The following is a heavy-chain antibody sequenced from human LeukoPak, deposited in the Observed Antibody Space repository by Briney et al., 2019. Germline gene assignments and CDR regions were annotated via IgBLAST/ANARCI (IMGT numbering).Heavy chain of an antibody. D-gene: IGHD4-17*01. CDR2: IYYSGST. V-gene: IGHV4-59*08. CDR1: GGSFSGYY. CDR3: ARHPSNYGSWFDP. Sequence: SETLSLTCAVYGGSFSGYYWSWIRQPPGKGLEWIGYIYYSGSTNYNPSLKSRVTISVDTSKNQFSLKLSSVTAADTAVYYCARHPSNYGSWFDPWGQGTLVTVSS. J-gene: IGHJ5*02.